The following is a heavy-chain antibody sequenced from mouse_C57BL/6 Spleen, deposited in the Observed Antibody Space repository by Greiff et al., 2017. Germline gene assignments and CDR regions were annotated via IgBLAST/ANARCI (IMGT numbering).Heavy chain of an antibody. CDR2: IDPENGDT. Sequence: VQLQQSGAELVRPGASVKLSCTASGFNIKDDYMHWVKQRPEQGLEWIGWIDPENGDTEYASKFQGKATITADTSSHTAYLQLSSLTSEDTAVYYCTSMVTRPAYWGQGTLVTVSA. V-gene: IGHV14-4*01. CDR1: GFNIKDDY. J-gene: IGHJ3*01. D-gene: IGHD2-2*01. CDR3: TSMVTRPAY.